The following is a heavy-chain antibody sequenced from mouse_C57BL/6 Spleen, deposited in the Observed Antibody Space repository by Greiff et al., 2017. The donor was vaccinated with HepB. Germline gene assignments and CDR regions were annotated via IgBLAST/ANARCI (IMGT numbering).Heavy chain of an antibody. CDR1: GYTFTSYW. V-gene: IGHV1-55*01. D-gene: IGHD4-1*01. J-gene: IGHJ3*01. CDR2: IYPGCGST. Sequence: QVQLQQPGAELVKPGASVKMSCKASGYTFTSYWITWVKQRPGQGLEWIGDIYPGCGSTNYNEKFKSKATLTAGTSARPAYMQLSSLTSEDSAVSYCARAGTGWFAYWGQGTLVTVSA. CDR3: ARAGTGWFAY.